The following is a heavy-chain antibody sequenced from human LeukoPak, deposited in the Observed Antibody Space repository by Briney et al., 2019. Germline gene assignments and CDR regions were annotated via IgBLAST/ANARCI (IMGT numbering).Heavy chain of an antibody. CDR1: GFTFSSYA. V-gene: IGHV3-23*01. CDR2: ISHSGGTT. J-gene: IGHJ6*02. D-gene: IGHD3-10*02. CDR3: AKDLHYYVAMDV. Sequence: GGSLRLSCAASGFTFSSYAMSWVRQAPGKGLEWVSTISHSGGTTYYADSVKGRFAISRDSSKNTLYLQMNGLRGEDTAVYYCAKDLHYYVAMDVWGQGTAVTVSS.